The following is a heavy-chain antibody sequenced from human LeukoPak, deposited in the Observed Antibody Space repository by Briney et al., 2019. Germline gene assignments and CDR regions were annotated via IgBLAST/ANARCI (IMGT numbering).Heavy chain of an antibody. D-gene: IGHD3-22*01. V-gene: IGHV3-48*03. CDR2: ISGSGSAI. J-gene: IGHJ4*02. CDR3: ARTLTYYYDSSGYYLDY. Sequence: PGGSLRLSCAASGFFFTSYEMNWVRQAPGKGLEWVSYISGSGSAIYYADSVKGRFTISRDNSKITLYLQMNSLRAEDTAVYYCARTLTYYYDSSGYYLDYWGQGTLVTVSS. CDR1: GFFFTSYE.